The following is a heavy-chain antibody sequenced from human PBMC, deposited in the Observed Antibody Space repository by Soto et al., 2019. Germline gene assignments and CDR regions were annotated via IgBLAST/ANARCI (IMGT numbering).Heavy chain of an antibody. Sequence: QVQLVQSGAEVKKPGASVKVSCKASGYTFTSYDIYWVRQATGQGLEWMGWMNPNTGNTGYAQKFQGRGAMTSNTSISTAYMEVSSLRSEDTAVYYCGRGHKLSSSSTDYWGQGTLVTVSS. D-gene: IGHD6-6*01. J-gene: IGHJ4*02. V-gene: IGHV1-8*02. CDR1: GYTFTSYD. CDR3: GRGHKLSSSSTDY. CDR2: MNPNTGNT.